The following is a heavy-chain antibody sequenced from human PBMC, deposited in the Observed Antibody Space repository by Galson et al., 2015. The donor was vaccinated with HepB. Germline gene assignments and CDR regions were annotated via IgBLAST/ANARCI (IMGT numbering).Heavy chain of an antibody. CDR1: GFTFSDYY. V-gene: IGHV3-11*06. Sequence: SLRLSCAASGFTFSDYYMSWIRQAPGKGLEWISYISTSSYHTNYADSVKGRFTISRDNAKNSLYLQMNSLRAEDTAVYYCARLSTPYQLRHYFDYWGQGTLATVSS. J-gene: IGHJ4*02. CDR3: ARLSTPYQLRHYFDY. CDR2: ISTSSYHT. D-gene: IGHD2-2*01.